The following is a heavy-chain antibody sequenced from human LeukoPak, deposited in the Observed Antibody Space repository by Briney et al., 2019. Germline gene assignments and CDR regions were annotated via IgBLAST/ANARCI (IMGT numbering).Heavy chain of an antibody. CDR3: TTSRHSSSWYYNDY. CDR1: GFTFSGNS. D-gene: IGHD6-13*01. CDR2: ISASSTII. V-gene: IGHV3-48*01. J-gene: IGHJ4*02. Sequence: GGSLRLSCVGSGFTFSGNSMNWVRQAPGRGLEWVSHISASSTIIHYADSVKGRVTISRDNAKNSVFLQMNRLRVEDTAVYYCTTSRHSSSWYYNDYWGQGILVTDS.